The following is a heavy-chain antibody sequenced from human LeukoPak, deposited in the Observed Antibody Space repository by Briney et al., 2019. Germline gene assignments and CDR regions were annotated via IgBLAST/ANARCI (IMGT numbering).Heavy chain of an antibody. Sequence: GASGKVSCKASGYTFTSYGISWVRQAPGQGLEWMGWKRLNNGTTNYAQKVQGSVTMTTDPSTSTAYIELRSLRSHDTAVHYCATGQYQLLSPLGAWGQGTLVTVSS. CDR2: KRLNNGTT. J-gene: IGHJ5*02. D-gene: IGHD2-2*01. CDR3: ATGQYQLLSPLGA. V-gene: IGHV1-18*01. CDR1: GYTFTSYG.